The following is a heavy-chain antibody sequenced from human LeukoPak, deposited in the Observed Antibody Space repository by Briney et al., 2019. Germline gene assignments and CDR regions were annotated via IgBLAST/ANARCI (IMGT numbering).Heavy chain of an antibody. D-gene: IGHD2-2*01. Sequence: GGSLRLSCAASGPTFSHYWMNWVRQAPGMGLEWLASINEGGIETHYADSVRGRFTISRDNAKSSVYLQMNSLGDEDTAVYYCARSSRFCSSSRCDGWYFDYWGQGTLVTVSS. CDR1: GPTFSHYW. J-gene: IGHJ4*02. CDR3: ARSSRFCSSSRCDGWYFDY. V-gene: IGHV3-7*01. CDR2: INEGGIET.